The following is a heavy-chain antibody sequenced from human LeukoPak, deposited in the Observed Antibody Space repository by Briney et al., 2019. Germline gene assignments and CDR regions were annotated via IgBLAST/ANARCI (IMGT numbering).Heavy chain of an antibody. CDR1: GGSFSDYY. D-gene: IGHD6-13*01. J-gene: IGHJ4*02. CDR2: INHSGST. V-gene: IGHV4-34*01. CDR3: ARVGTYTSSWYRFKYFDY. Sequence: PSETLSLTCGVRGGSFSDYYWSWIRQSPGVGLEWIGEINHSGSTNYNPSLKSRVTLSVATPKNQFSLKLSSLTAADTAVYYCARVGTYTSSWYRFKYFDYWGQGTLVTVSS.